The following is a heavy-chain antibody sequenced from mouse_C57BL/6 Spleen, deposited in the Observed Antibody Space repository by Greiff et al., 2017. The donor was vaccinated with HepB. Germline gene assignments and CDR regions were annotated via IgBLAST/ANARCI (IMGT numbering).Heavy chain of an antibody. CDR2: ISDGGSYT. D-gene: IGHD4-1*01. Sequence: VQLKESGGGLVKPGGSLKLSCAASGFTFSSYAMSWVRQTPEKRLEWVATISDGGSYTYYPDNVKGRFTISRDNAKNNLYLQMSHLKSEDTAMYYCARYQTGTFDYWGQGTTLTVSS. CDR1: GFTFSSYA. CDR3: ARYQTGTFDY. J-gene: IGHJ2*01. V-gene: IGHV5-4*01.